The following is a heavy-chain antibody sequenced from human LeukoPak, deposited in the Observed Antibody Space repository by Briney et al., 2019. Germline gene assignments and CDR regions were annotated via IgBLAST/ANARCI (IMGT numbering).Heavy chain of an antibody. J-gene: IGHJ4*02. CDR1: GFTFSSYW. V-gene: IGHV3-74*01. D-gene: IGHD1-7*01. Sequence: PGGSLRFSCAASGFTFSSYWMHWVRQAPGKGLVWVSYISGDGSSTTYADSAKGRFTISRDNAKNTLDLQMNSLRAEDTAVYYCARGGWGTAIDYWAQGTLVTVSS. CDR2: ISGDGSST. CDR3: ARGGWGTAIDY.